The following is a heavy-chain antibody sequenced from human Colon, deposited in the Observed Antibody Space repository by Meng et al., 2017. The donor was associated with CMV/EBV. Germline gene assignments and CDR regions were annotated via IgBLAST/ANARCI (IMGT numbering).Heavy chain of an antibody. CDR3: TRLGGVYGDYEAY. D-gene: IGHD4-17*01. J-gene: IGHJ4*02. V-gene: IGHV3-48*04. Sequence: GESLKISCAASGFTFSSFSMNWVRQAPGKGLEWVSYISSSTKYYVDSVKGRFTVSRDNAQNSLYLQMDTLRADDTGVYYCTRLGGVYGDYEAYWGQGTLVTVSS. CDR1: GFTFSSFS. CDR2: ISSSTK.